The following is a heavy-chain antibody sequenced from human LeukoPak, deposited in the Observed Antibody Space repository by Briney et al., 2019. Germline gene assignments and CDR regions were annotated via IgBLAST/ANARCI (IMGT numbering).Heavy chain of an antibody. D-gene: IGHD3-10*01. J-gene: IGHJ3*01. CDR2: ISAYKGNT. Sequence: ASVKVSCKASGFTFSTYGISWVRQAPGQGLEWMGWISAYKGNTYYAQKLQGRVTMTTDTSTSTAYMELRSLRSDDTAIYYCARDLYYYGSGSYYDVFDVWGQGTMVTVSS. CDR3: ARDLYYYGSGSYYDVFDV. V-gene: IGHV1-18*01. CDR1: GFTFSTYG.